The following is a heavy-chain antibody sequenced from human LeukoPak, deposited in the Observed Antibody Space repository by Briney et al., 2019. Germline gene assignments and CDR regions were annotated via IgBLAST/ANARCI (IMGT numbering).Heavy chain of an antibody. CDR1: GYTFTSYY. J-gene: IGHJ5*02. Sequence: VASVKVSCKASGYTFTSYYMHWVRQAPGQGLEWMGIINPSGGSTSYAQKFQGRVTMTRDMSTSTVYMELSSLRSEDTAVYYCAKAWWGYYDSSGRDWFDPWGQGTLVTVSS. CDR2: INPSGGST. V-gene: IGHV1-46*01. CDR3: AKAWWGYYDSSGRDWFDP. D-gene: IGHD3-22*01.